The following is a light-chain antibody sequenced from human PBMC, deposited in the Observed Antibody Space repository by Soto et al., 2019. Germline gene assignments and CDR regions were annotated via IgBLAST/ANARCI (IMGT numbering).Light chain of an antibody. CDR3: SSYTSSSTQV. Sequence: QSVLTQPRSVSGSPGQSVTISCTGTSTDVGAYNYVSWYQQHPGKAPKFMIFDVSKRPSGVPDRFSGSKSGDTASLTISGLQAEDEADYYCSSYTSSSTQVFGTGTQLTVL. CDR1: STDVGAYNY. J-gene: IGLJ1*01. CDR2: DVS. V-gene: IGLV2-11*01.